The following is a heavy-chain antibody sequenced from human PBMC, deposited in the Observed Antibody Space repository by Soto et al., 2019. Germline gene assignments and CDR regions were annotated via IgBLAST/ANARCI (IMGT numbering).Heavy chain of an antibody. J-gene: IGHJ5*02. CDR3: AKLTSS. CDR2: TSTSGV. Sequence: PGGSLRLSCAASGFTFSSSAMSCVRQAPGKGLEWVSTTSTSGVYYTDSVKGRFTISRDNSKNTLYLQMNSLRVEDTAIYYCAKLTSSWGQGALVTVSS. V-gene: IGHV3-23*01. CDR1: GFTFSSSA.